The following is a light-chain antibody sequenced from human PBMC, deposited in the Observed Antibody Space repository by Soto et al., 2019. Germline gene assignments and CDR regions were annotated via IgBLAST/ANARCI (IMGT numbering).Light chain of an antibody. CDR2: WAS. V-gene: IGKV4-1*01. CDR1: QSVLYSSNNKNY. Sequence: DIVMTQSPDSLAVSLGERATINCKSRQSVLYSSNNKNYLAWYQPKPGQPPKLLIYWASTRESGLPDRFSGSGSGTEFTLGITRLEPEDSAVYLCQHYGYSQWTFRQGTKVDIK. CDR3: QHYGYSQWT. J-gene: IGKJ1*01.